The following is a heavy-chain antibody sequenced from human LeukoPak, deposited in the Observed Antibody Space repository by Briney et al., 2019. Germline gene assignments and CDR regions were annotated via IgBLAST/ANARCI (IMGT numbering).Heavy chain of an antibody. J-gene: IGHJ4*02. V-gene: IGHV4-34*01. CDR1: GGSFSGYY. CDR3: ARDKRDGYNFRYFDY. Sequence: SETLSLTCAVYGGSFSGYYWSWIRQPPGKGLEWIGEINHSGSTNYNPSLKSRVTISVDTTNNQFSLRLSSVTPADTAVYYCARDKRDGYNFRYFDYWGQGTLVTVSS. CDR2: INHSGST. D-gene: IGHD5-24*01.